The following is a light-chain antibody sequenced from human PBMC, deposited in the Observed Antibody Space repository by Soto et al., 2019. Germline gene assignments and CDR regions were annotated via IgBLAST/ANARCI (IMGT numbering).Light chain of an antibody. CDR2: STN. CDR1: SGSVSTSYY. CDR3: VLYMGSGISWV. V-gene: IGLV8-61*01. J-gene: IGLJ3*02. Sequence: QAVVTQEPSFSVSPGGTVTLTCGLSSGSVSTSYYPSWYQQTPGQAPRTLIYSTNTRSSGVPDRFSGSILGNKAALTITGAQADDESDYYCVLYMGSGISWVIGGGTKLTVL.